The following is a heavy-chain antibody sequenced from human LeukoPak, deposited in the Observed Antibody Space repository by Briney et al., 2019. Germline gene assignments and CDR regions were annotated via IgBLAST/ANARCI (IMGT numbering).Heavy chain of an antibody. CDR2: INAGNGNT. V-gene: IGHV1-3*01. J-gene: IGHJ6*04. CDR3: ARGCSGGSFYPRYYYYYGMDV. Sequence: GASVKVSCKASGYTFTSYAMHWVRQAPGQRLELMGWINAGNGNTKYSQKFQGRVTITRDTSASTAYMELSSLRSEDTAVYYCARGCSGGSFYPRYYYYYGMDVWGKGTTVTVSS. D-gene: IGHD2-15*01. CDR1: GYTFTSYA.